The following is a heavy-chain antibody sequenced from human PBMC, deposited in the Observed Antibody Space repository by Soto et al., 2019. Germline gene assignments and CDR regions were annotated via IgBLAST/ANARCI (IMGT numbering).Heavy chain of an antibody. CDR3: ARERSVGYCITTTCPKPFYYYAMDV. V-gene: IGHV1-69*13. Sequence: SVKVSCKASGGTFTNYAFSWVRQAPGQGLEWVGGIIPIFGTPDYSQKFQGRVTITADESTRTASMELGSLRSDDTAVYYCARERSVGYCITTTCPKPFYYYAMDVWGQGTTVTVSS. CDR2: IIPIFGTP. D-gene: IGHD2-2*01. J-gene: IGHJ6*02. CDR1: GGTFTNYA.